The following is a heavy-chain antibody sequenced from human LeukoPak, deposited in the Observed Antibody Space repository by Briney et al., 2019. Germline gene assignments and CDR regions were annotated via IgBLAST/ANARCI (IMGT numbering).Heavy chain of an antibody. J-gene: IGHJ6*03. CDR1: GYSFTSYW. Sequence: GESLKISCKGSGYSFTSYWIGWVRQMPGKGLEWMGIIYPGDSDTRYSPSFQGQVTISADKSISTAYLQWSSLKASDTAMHYCARRGSDYYYYMDVWGKGTTVTVSS. D-gene: IGHD1-26*01. V-gene: IGHV5-51*01. CDR2: IYPGDSDT. CDR3: ARRGSDYYYYMDV.